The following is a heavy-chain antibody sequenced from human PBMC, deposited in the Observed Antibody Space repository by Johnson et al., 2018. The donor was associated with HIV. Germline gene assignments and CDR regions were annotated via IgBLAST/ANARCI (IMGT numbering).Heavy chain of an antibody. CDR1: LFTLRSLY. D-gene: IGHD4-23*01. V-gene: IGHV3-53*01. CDR2: IYSGGST. Sequence: AHLVASGGCFSLPRASLILSSPASLFTLRSLYTRWVRQAPGKGLAWVSVIYSGGSTYSADSVTGRFTISRDNSKNTLYLQMNSLRAEDTAVDYCARGGAGGNSEGAFDIWGQGTMVTVSS. J-gene: IGHJ3*02. CDR3: ARGGAGGNSEGAFDI.